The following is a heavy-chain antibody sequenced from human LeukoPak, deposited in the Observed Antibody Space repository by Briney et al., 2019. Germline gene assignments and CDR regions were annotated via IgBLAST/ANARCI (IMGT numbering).Heavy chain of an antibody. CDR3: ASDRVLGSGSLDN. CDR1: GFSFSDSW. J-gene: IGHJ4*02. V-gene: IGHV3-74*01. Sequence: GGYLRLSCAASGFSFSDSWMHWVRQTPGKGLVWVSRIRGDGYDTNYADSVEGRFTISRDNARHTLYLQMNSLRADDTAVYYCASDRVLGSGSLDNWGQGTLVTVSS. D-gene: IGHD3-10*01. CDR2: IRGDGYDT.